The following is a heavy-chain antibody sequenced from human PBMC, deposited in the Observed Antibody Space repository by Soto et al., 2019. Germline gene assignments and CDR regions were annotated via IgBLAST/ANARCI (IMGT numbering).Heavy chain of an antibody. Sequence: EVQLVESGGGLVKPGGSLRLSCTASGFTFNNDWLTWVRQAPGKGLEWVGRIKSKTDGGTTDYAAPVKGRFTISRDDSENMVYLQMNSLKTEDTAVYFCTTGLGQQGVSFDYWGQGTRVTVSS. CDR3: TTGLGQQGVSFDY. D-gene: IGHD6-13*01. V-gene: IGHV3-15*01. CDR1: GFTFNNDW. J-gene: IGHJ4*02. CDR2: IKSKTDGGTT.